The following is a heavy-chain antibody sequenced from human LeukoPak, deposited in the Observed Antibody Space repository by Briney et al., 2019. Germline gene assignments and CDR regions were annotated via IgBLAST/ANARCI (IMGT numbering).Heavy chain of an antibody. CDR1: GFTFSDYY. Sequence: GGSLRLSCAASGFTFSDYYMSWIRQAPVKGLEWVSYISSSGSTIYYADSVKGRFTISRDNAKNSLYLQMNSLRAEDTAVYYCARDSANARLFDYWGQGTLVTVSS. CDR3: ARDSANARLFDY. D-gene: IGHD7-27*01. J-gene: IGHJ4*02. V-gene: IGHV3-11*01. CDR2: ISSSGSTI.